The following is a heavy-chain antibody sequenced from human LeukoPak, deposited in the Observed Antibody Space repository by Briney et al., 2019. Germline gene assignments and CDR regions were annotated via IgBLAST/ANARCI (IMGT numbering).Heavy chain of an antibody. V-gene: IGHV6-1*01. CDR2: AYYRSKWFH. Sequence: SQTLSLTCAISGDSFSTNSAAWNWIRQSPSRGLEWLGRAYYRSKWFHDYAISVKSLITIIPDTSTNQLSLQLNSVTPEDTAVYYCARNEIQLTLGFGFWGQGTLVTVSS. CDR3: ARNEIQLTLGFGF. CDR1: GDSFSTNSAA. D-gene: IGHD1-1*01. J-gene: IGHJ4*02.